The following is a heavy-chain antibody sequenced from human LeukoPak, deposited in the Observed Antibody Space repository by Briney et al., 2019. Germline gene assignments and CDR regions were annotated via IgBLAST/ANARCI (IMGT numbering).Heavy chain of an antibody. Sequence: PGGSLRLSCAAPGVTFSTYAMSWVRQAPGKGLEWVSGISGSGGSTYYADSVKGRFISSRDNSKNTLYLQMYSLRAEDTAVYYCAKDQLPYCGGGSCYSFDYWGQGTLVTVSS. CDR1: GVTFSTYA. CDR2: ISGSGGST. V-gene: IGHV3-23*01. J-gene: IGHJ4*02. D-gene: IGHD2-15*01. CDR3: AKDQLPYCGGGSCYSFDY.